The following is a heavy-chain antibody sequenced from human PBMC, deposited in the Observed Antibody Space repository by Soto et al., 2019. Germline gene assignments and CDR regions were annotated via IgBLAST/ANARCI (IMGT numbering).Heavy chain of an antibody. Sequence: SETLSLTCTVSGGSISSSSYYWGWIRQPPGKGLEWIGSIYYSGSTYYNPSLKSRVTISVDTSKNQFSLKLSSVTAADTAVYYCARLVTRGVVVVAATHDAFDIWGQGTMVTVSS. D-gene: IGHD2-15*01. CDR1: GGSISSSSYY. CDR3: ARLVTRGVVVVAATHDAFDI. V-gene: IGHV4-39*01. J-gene: IGHJ3*02. CDR2: IYYSGST.